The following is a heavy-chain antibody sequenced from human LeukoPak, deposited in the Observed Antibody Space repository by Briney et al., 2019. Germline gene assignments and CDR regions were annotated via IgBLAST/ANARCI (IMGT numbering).Heavy chain of an antibody. D-gene: IGHD3-22*01. V-gene: IGHV1-2*02. Sequence: ASVKVSCKASGYIFTGYYMHWVRQAPGQGLEWMGWINPNSGGTNYAQKFQGRVTMTRDTSISTAYMELSRLRSDDTAVYYCARDGRRVSSGYYYGMDVWGQGTTVTVSS. CDR2: INPNSGGT. CDR3: ARDGRRVSSGYYYGMDV. J-gene: IGHJ6*02. CDR1: GYIFTGYY.